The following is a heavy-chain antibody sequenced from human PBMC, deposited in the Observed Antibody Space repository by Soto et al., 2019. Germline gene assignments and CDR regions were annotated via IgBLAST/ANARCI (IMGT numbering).Heavy chain of an antibody. CDR3: ARQRNAYYGMAV. J-gene: IGHJ6*02. CDR1: GYNFTNHL. V-gene: IGHV5-51*01. CDR2: IFPGDSDT. Sequence: HGESLKISCKASGYNFTNHLIVWVRQMPGKGLEWMGVIFPGDSDTRYSPSFQGQVTISADKSSSTAFLQWGSLEASDSAMYYCARQRNAYYGMAVWGQGTTVTVSS.